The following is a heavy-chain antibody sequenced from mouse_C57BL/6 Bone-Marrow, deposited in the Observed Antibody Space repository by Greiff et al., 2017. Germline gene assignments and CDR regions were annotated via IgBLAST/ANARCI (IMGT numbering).Heavy chain of an antibody. Sequence: EVHLVESGGGLVKPGGSLKLSCAASGFTFSSYAMSWVRQTPEKRLEWVATISDGGSYTYYPDNVKGRFTISRDNAKNNLYLQMSHRKSEDTAMYYWARGLLPYAMDYWGQGTSLTVSS. CDR3: ARGLLPYAMDY. D-gene: IGHD2-3*01. J-gene: IGHJ4*01. V-gene: IGHV5-4*01. CDR2: ISDGGSYT. CDR1: GFTFSSYA.